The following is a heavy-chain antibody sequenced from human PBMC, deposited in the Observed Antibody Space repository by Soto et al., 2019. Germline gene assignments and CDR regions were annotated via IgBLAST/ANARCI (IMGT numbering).Heavy chain of an antibody. CDR3: ARGYSDTSGGSYYSPFDF. J-gene: IGHJ4*02. CDR1: GFAFSTYW. V-gene: IGHV3-74*01. Sequence: EVQMVESGGGLVQPGGSLRLSCAASGFAFSTYWMLWVRQDPEKGLVWVSRINSDGSFTSYADSVKGRFTISRDNAKNTLYLQMNSLRVEDTAVYYCARGYSDTSGGSYYSPFDFWGQGTLVTVSS. CDR2: INSDGSFT. D-gene: IGHD2-15*01.